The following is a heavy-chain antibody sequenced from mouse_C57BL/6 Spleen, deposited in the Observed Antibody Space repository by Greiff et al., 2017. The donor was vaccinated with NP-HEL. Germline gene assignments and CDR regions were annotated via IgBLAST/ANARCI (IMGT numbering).Heavy chain of an antibody. J-gene: IGHJ3*01. Sequence: VQLQQPGAELVRPGSSVKLSCKASGYTFTSYWMDWVKQRPGQGLEWIGNIYPSDSETHYNQKFKDKATLTVDKSSSTAYMQLSSLTSEDSAVYYCARGDYYGSRRFAYWGQGTLVTVSA. CDR3: ARGDYYGSRRFAY. CDR1: GYTFTSYW. V-gene: IGHV1-61*01. CDR2: IYPSDSET. D-gene: IGHD1-1*01.